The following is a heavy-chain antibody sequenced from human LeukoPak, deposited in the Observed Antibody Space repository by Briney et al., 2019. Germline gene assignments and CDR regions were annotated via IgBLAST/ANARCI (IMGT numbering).Heavy chain of an antibody. CDR1: KCIFTSYW. Sequence: GESLKISCKASKCIFTSYWIAWVRQMPGKGLEWMGIIYPGNSETKYSPSFQGQVIISADKSITTAYLQWSSLKASDTAMYYCAILRSGGISCYLGFDPWGQGTLVTVSS. CDR2: IYPGNSET. V-gene: IGHV5-51*01. J-gene: IGHJ5*02. D-gene: IGHD2-2*01. CDR3: AILRSGGISCYLGFDP.